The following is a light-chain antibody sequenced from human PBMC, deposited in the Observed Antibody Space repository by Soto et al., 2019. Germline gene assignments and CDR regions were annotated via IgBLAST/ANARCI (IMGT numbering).Light chain of an antibody. V-gene: IGKV3-20*01. CDR3: QQYGGSPGT. J-gene: IGKJ1*01. CDR1: QSLSSSY. Sequence: EIVLTQSPGTLSLYPGERATLSCRASQSLSSSYLAWYQQKPGQAPRLLIFGASSRATGIPDRFSASGSGTDFTLTITRLEPEDFAVYYCQQYGGSPGTFGQGTKVEI. CDR2: GAS.